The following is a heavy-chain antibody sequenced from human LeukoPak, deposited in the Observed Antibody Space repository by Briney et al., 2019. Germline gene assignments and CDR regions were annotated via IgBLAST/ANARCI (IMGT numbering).Heavy chain of an antibody. D-gene: IGHD2-2*01. CDR3: VKGRCSGSSCYGGDY. Sequence: GGSLRLSCAASGFTVSSNYMSWVRQAPGKGLEWVSLIYSGGSTYYADSVKGRFTISRDNSKNTLYLQMNSLRAEGTAVYYCVKGRCSGSSCYGGDYWGQGTLVTVSS. CDR1: GFTVSSNY. V-gene: IGHV3-66*01. CDR2: IYSGGST. J-gene: IGHJ4*02.